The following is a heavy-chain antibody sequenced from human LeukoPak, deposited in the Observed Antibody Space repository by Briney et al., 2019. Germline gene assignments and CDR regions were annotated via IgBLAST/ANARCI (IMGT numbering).Heavy chain of an antibody. CDR3: ATVGGSYYRGYYFDY. V-gene: IGHV1-24*01. J-gene: IGHJ4*02. CDR1: GYTLTELS. Sequence: ASVKVSCKVSGYTLTELSMHWVRQAPGKGLEWMGGFDPEDGETIYAQKFQGRVTMTEDTSTDTAYMELSSLRPEDTAVYYRATVGGSYYRGYYFDYWGQGTLVTVSS. CDR2: FDPEDGET. D-gene: IGHD1-26*01.